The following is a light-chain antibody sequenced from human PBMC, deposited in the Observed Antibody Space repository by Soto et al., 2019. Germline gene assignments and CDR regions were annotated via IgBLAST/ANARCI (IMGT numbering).Light chain of an antibody. V-gene: IGLV1-47*01. CDR3: AAWDDTLNGLV. CDR1: SSNIGSNY. Sequence: QSVLTQPPSASGTPGLRVTISCSGSSSNIGSNYVYWYQQVPGTAPRLLMYRASQRPSGVPDRFSGSKSGTSASLAISGLRSEDEADYYCAAWDDTLNGLVFGGGTKVTVL. CDR2: RAS. J-gene: IGLJ2*01.